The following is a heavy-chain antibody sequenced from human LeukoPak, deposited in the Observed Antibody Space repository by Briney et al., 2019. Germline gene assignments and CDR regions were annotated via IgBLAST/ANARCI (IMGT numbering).Heavy chain of an antibody. D-gene: IGHD3-10*01. J-gene: IGHJ4*02. CDR2: IYYSGST. Sequence: SETLSLTCTVSGGSISSSSYYWGWIRQPPGKGLEWIGSIYYSGSTYYNPSLKSRVTISVDTSKNQFSLKLSSVTAADTAVYYCASSHLYGSGSYEDWGQGTLVTVSS. CDR1: GGSISSSSYY. V-gene: IGHV4-39*07. CDR3: ASSHLYGSGSYED.